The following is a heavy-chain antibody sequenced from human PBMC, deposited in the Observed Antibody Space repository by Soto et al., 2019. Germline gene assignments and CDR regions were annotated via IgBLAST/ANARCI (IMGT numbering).Heavy chain of an antibody. Sequence: GGSLRLSCAASGFTFSSYAMHWFRQAPGKGLEWVAVISYDGSNKYYADSVKGRFTISRDNSKNTLYLQMNSLRAEDTAVYYCARVVRGVIIMDAFDIWGQGTMVTVSS. CDR3: ARVVRGVIIMDAFDI. J-gene: IGHJ3*02. D-gene: IGHD3-10*01. CDR1: GFTFSSYA. CDR2: ISYDGSNK. V-gene: IGHV3-30-3*01.